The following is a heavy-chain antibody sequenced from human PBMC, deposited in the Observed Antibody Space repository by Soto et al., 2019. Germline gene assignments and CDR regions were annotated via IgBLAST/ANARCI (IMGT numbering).Heavy chain of an antibody. Sequence: GESLKISCKGSGYSFTNYWIGWVRQMPGKGLEWMGIIYPGDSDTRYSPSFQGQVTISADKSISTAYLQWSSLKASDTAMYYCARNIWRSTRTYGMDVWGQGTTVTVFS. CDR1: GYSFTNYW. D-gene: IGHD2-2*01. CDR3: ARNIWRSTRTYGMDV. CDR2: IYPGDSDT. J-gene: IGHJ6*02. V-gene: IGHV5-51*01.